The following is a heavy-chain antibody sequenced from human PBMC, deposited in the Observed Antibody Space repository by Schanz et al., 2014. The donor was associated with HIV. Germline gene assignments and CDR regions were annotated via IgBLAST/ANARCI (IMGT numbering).Heavy chain of an antibody. D-gene: IGHD5-12*01. V-gene: IGHV4-34*02. CDR2: VNHSGDA. CDR1: GSSVTYFY. Sequence: QVQLQQWGAGLLKPSETLSLTCAVYGSSVTYFYWSWIRQSPGKGLEWIAEVNHSGDANHNPSLKSRVTISVDPSKNQFSLKLDSVTAADTAVYYCARAKWPPRNRHFDFWGQGNLVTVS. J-gene: IGHJ4*02. CDR3: ARAKWPPRNRHFDF.